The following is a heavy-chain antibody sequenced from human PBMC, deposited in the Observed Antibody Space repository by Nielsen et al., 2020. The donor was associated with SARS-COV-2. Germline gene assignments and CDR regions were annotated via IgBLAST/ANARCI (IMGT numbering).Heavy chain of an antibody. J-gene: IGHJ4*02. V-gene: IGHV1-2*06. Sequence: ASVKVSCKASGYTFTGYYMHWVRQAPGQGLEWMGRINPNSGGTNYAQKFQGRVTMTTDTSTSTAYMELRSLRSDDTAVYYCARVGAGYSSRDATAFVYWGQGTLVTVSS. CDR2: INPNSGGT. CDR1: GYTFTGYY. CDR3: ARVGAGYSSRDATAFVY. D-gene: IGHD6-13*01.